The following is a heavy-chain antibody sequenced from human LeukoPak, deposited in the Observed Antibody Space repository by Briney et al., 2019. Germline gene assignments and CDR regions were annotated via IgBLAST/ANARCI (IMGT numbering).Heavy chain of an antibody. Sequence: SETLSLTCAVYGGSFSGYYWSWIRQPPGKGLEWIGEINHSGSTNYNPSLKSRVTISVDTSKNQFSLKLSSVTAADTAVYYCAASRGVDGFDIWGQGTMVTVSS. D-gene: IGHD3-22*01. CDR3: AASRGVDGFDI. CDR2: INHSGST. V-gene: IGHV4-34*01. J-gene: IGHJ3*02. CDR1: GGSFSGYY.